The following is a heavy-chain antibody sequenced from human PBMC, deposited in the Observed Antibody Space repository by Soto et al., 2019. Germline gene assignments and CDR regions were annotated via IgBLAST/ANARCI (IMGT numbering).Heavy chain of an antibody. CDR1: GGTFSSYA. D-gene: IGHD2-15*01. CDR3: ARRDCSGGSCYPLGGFDP. CDR2: IIPIFGTA. V-gene: IGHV1-69*13. Sequence: SGKFSCKAPGGTFSSYAIIWVRQSPGQGLEWMGGIIPIFGTANYAQKFQGRVTITADESTSTAYMELSSLRSEDTAVYYCARRDCSGGSCYPLGGFDPWGQGTLVTVSS. J-gene: IGHJ5*02.